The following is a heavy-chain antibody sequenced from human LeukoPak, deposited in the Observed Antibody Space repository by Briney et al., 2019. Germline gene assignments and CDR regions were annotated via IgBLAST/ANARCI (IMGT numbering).Heavy chain of an antibody. D-gene: IGHD3-22*01. J-gene: IGHJ4*02. CDR3: ARDSYDSSGFDY. CDR1: GYTFTGYY. V-gene: IGHV1-2*02. Sequence: ASVKVSCKASGYTFTGYYMHWVRQAPGQGLEWMGWINPNSGGTNYAQKFQGRVTMTRDTSISTAYMKLSRLRSDDTAVYYCARDSYDSSGFDYWGQGTLVTVSS. CDR2: INPNSGGT.